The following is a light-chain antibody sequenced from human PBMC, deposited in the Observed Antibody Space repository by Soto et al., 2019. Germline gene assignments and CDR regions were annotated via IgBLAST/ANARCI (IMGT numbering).Light chain of an antibody. Sequence: DVVLTQSPLSLPVTLGQPASISCRSSHSLVYSDGNIYLNWFQQRPGQPPRRLFYKVSNRDSGVPDRCSASGSGIDFTLTISRVEAEDVGVYYYCMQGTYWPFAFGPGTKVDVK. J-gene: IGKJ3*01. V-gene: IGKV2-30*01. CDR1: HSLVYSDGNIY. CDR2: KVS. CDR3: MQGTYWPFA.